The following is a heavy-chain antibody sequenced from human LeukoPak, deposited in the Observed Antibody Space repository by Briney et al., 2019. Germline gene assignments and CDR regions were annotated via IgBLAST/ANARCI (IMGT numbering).Heavy chain of an antibody. CDR2: TRAGGSST. D-gene: IGHD2-2*01. J-gene: IGHJ5*02. CDR1: GFSFSSYA. CDR3: AKGGYCSSSSCYYGWFEP. Sequence: GGSLRLSCAASGFSFSSYAMHWVRQAPGKGLEWVSTTRAGGSSTYYADSVKGRFTISRDNSKNTFYLQMNSLRAEDTAAYYCAKGGYCSSSSCYYGWFEPWGQGTLVTVSS. V-gene: IGHV3-23*01.